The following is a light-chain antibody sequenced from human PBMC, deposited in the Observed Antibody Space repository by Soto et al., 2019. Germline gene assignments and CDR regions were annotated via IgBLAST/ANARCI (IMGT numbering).Light chain of an antibody. CDR3: EQFNGYPRT. V-gene: IGKV1-13*02. CDR1: QGISSA. Sequence: AIPLTQSPSSLSASVGDRVTITCRASQGISSALAWYQHKPGRAPNLLIYNASRLESGVPSRFSGSGSGTDFTLTISSLQPEDFAAYYCEQFNGYPRTFGQGTNLETK. J-gene: IGKJ2*01. CDR2: NAS.